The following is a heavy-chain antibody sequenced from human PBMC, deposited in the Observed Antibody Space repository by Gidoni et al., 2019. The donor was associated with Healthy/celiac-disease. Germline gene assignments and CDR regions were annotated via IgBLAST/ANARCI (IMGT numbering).Heavy chain of an antibody. CDR2: ISSSSSYI. D-gene: IGHD6-19*01. CDR1: GFTFSSYS. CDR3: ARDPLAVAGTPWDY. J-gene: IGHJ4*02. Sequence: EVQLVESGGGLVKPGGSLRRSCAASGFTFSSYSMNWVCQAPGKGLEWVSSISSSSSYIYYADSVKGRFTISRDNAKNSLYLQMNSLRAEDTAVYYCARDPLAVAGTPWDYWGQGTLVTVSS. V-gene: IGHV3-21*01.